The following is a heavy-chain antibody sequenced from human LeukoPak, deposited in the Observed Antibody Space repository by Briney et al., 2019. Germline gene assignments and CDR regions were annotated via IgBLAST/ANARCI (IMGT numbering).Heavy chain of an antibody. CDR3: ARDYGDYPSY. CDR1: GYSFTSYG. D-gene: IGHD4-17*01. J-gene: IGHJ4*02. V-gene: IGHV1-18*01. CDR2: ISGHNGNT. Sequence: ASVKVSCKASGYSFTSYGITWVRQAPGQGLEWMGWISGHNGNTKYAQKFQGRVTMTTDTSTSTAYMELRSLRSDDTAVYYCARDYGDYPSYWGQGTLVTVSS.